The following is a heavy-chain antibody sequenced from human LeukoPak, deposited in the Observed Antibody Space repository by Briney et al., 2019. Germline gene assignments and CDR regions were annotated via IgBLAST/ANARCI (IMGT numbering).Heavy chain of an antibody. CDR3: ARQDGPLAGRFDP. CDR2: IYPDDSDT. D-gene: IGHD6-19*01. J-gene: IGHJ5*02. V-gene: IGHV5-51*01. CDR1: GYSFTSYW. Sequence: GESLKISCKGSGYSFTSYWIGWVRQMPGKGLEWMGIIYPDDSDTRYSPSFQGRVTISADKSISTAYLQWSSLKASDTAMYYCARQDGPLAGRFDPWGQGTLVTVSS.